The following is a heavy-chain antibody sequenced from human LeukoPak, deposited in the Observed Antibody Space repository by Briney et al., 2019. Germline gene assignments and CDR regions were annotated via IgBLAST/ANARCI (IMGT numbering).Heavy chain of an antibody. V-gene: IGHV3-23*01. Sequence: GGSLRLSCTASGFTFSSYTMSWVRQAPGKGLKWVSTITTGGPNTYYADSVKGRFTVSRDDSKNTLYLQMNSLRAEDTAVYYCASPYSNVDYWGQGTLVTVSS. CDR1: GFTFSSYT. CDR3: ASPYSNVDY. J-gene: IGHJ4*02. CDR2: ITTGGPNT. D-gene: IGHD4-11*01.